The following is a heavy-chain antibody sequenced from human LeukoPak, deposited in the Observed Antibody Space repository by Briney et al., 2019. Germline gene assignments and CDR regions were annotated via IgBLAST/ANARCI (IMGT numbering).Heavy chain of an antibody. J-gene: IGHJ6*02. CDR1: GYTFTSYS. CDR2: VNPSGGST. V-gene: IGHV1-46*01. Sequence: ASVKVSCKASGYTFTSYSMHWVRQAPGQGLEWMGIVNPSGGSTSYAQKFQGRVTLTRDTSTSTVYMEMSSLRSEDTAVYYCARHAGMDVWGQGTTVTVSS. CDR3: ARHAGMDV.